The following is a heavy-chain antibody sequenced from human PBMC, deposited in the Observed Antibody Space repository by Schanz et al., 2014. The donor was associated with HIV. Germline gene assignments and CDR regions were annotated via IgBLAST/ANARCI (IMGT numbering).Heavy chain of an antibody. V-gene: IGHV1-46*02. D-gene: IGHD1-1*01. CDR2: IKPRDTSV. J-gene: IGHJ4*02. CDR3: ARDYNWSFDF. Sequence: QVQLVQSGAEVREPGASVKISCQASGFTFNSNHMHWVRQAPGQGLEWMGIIKPRDTSVSYAQKFQGRVTMSWDTSTRTVYMESGSLRSDDTAVYFCARDYNWSFDFWGQGTQVTVSS. CDR1: GFTFNSNH.